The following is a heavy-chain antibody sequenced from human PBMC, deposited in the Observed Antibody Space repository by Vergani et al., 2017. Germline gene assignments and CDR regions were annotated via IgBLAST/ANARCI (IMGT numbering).Heavy chain of an antibody. J-gene: IGHJ4*02. CDR3: AKAGSSWYYFDY. CDR2: ISGSGGST. CDR1: GFTFSSYA. D-gene: IGHD6-13*01. Sequence: EVQLLESGGGLVQPGGSLRLSCAASGFTFSSYAMSWVRQAPGKGLEWVSAISGSGGSTYYADSVKGRFTISRDNSRNTLYLQMNSLRAEDTAVYYCAKAGSSWYYFDYWGQGTLVTVSS. V-gene: IGHV3-23*01.